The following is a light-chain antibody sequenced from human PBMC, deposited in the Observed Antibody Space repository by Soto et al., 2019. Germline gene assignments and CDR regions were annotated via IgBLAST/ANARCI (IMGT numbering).Light chain of an antibody. CDR1: PSVSRY. CDR2: DAS. CDR3: QQRSNWPNTFGQGTRVDLKRTET. V-gene: IGKV3-11*01. Sequence: EVVLTQSPATLSLSPGERATLSCRASPSVSRYLAWYQQKPGQAPRLLIYDASNRAPGIPAKFTGSGSETDFTLTISSVEPEDFAVYYCQQRSNWPNTFGQGTRVDLKRTETFGPGTKVDIK. J-gene: IGKJ3*01.